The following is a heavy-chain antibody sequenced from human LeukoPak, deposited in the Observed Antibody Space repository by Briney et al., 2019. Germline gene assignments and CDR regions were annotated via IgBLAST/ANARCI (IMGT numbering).Heavy chain of an antibody. Sequence: GASVNVSCKASGYTFTSYYMHWVRQAPGQGLKWMGIINPSGGSTSYAQKFQGRVTMTRDTSTSTVYMELSSLRSEDTAVYYCARETGGNAGFDYWGQGTLVTVSS. CDR2: INPSGGST. CDR3: ARETGGNAGFDY. V-gene: IGHV1-46*01. D-gene: IGHD4-23*01. CDR1: GYTFTSYY. J-gene: IGHJ4*02.